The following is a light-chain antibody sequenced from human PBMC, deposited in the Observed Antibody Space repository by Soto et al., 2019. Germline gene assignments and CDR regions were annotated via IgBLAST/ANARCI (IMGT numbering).Light chain of an antibody. V-gene: IGKV3-15*01. CDR1: QSVKSH. Sequence: EMVMTQSPATLSVSPGERATLSCRASQSVKSHLAWYQQKPGQAPRLLIYGASTRATGIPARFSGSGSGTELTLTISSLQSEDFAVYYCQQYDNWPLTFGQGTRLEIK. CDR2: GAS. J-gene: IGKJ5*01. CDR3: QQYDNWPLT.